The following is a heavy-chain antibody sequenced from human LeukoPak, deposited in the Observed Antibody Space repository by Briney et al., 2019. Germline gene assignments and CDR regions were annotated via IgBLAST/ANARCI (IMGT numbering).Heavy chain of an antibody. V-gene: IGHV1-8*03. CDR2: MNPNSGNT. CDR3: ARAYCSGGSCSHMDV. D-gene: IGHD2-15*01. J-gene: IGHJ6*03. Sequence: ASVKVSCTASGYTFTSYDINWVRQATGQGLEWMGWMNPNSGNTGYAQKFQGRVTITRNTSISTAYMELSSLRSEDTAVYYCARAYCSGGSCSHMDVWGKGTTVTVSS. CDR1: GYTFTSYD.